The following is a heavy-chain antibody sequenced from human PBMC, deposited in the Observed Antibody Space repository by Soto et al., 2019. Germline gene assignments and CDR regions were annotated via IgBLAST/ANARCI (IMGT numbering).Heavy chain of an antibody. D-gene: IGHD2-15*01. CDR3: ARLHCSGGSCYVGAPPDWFDP. CDR2: IYHSGST. Sequence: SETLSLTCAVSGGSISSGGYSWSWIRQPPGKGLEWIGYIYHSGSTYYNPSLKSRVTISVDRSKNQFSLKLSSVTAAGTAVYYCARLHCSGGSCYVGAPPDWFDPWGQGTLVTVSS. J-gene: IGHJ5*02. CDR1: GGSISSGGYS. V-gene: IGHV4-30-2*01.